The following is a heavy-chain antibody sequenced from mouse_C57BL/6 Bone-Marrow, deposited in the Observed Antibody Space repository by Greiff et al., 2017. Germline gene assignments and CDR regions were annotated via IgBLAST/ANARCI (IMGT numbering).Heavy chain of an antibody. CDR1: GYTFTSYW. Sequence: VKLQQSGAELAKPGASVKLSCKASGYTFTSYWMHWVKQRPGQGLEWIGYINPSSGYTQYNQKFKDKATLTGDKSSSTAYMQLSSLTYEDSAVYYCARILWIMDYWGQGTSVTVSS. CDR3: ARILWIMDY. J-gene: IGHJ4*01. CDR2: INPSSGYT. V-gene: IGHV1-7*01.